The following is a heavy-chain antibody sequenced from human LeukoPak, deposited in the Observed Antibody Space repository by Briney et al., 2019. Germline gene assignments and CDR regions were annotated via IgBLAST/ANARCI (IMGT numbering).Heavy chain of an antibody. V-gene: IGHV5-51*01. CDR3: ARQGGGYSSSWYSAFDI. D-gene: IGHD6-13*01. CDR2: IYPGDSDT. Sequence: GESLKISCKGSGYSFTSYWIGWVRQMPGKGLEWMGIIYPGDSDTRYSPSFQGQVTISADKSISTAYLQWRSLKASDTAMYYCARQGGGYSSSWYSAFDIWGQGTMVTVSS. J-gene: IGHJ3*02. CDR1: GYSFTSYW.